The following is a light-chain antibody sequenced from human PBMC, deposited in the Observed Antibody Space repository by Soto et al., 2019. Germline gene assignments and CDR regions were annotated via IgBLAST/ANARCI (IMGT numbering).Light chain of an antibody. CDR3: QQRSNWPLT. CDR2: DAS. CDR1: QSVTNF. V-gene: IGKV3-11*01. J-gene: IGKJ4*01. Sequence: EIVLTQSPATLSLSPGERATISCRASQSVTNFLAWYQQKLGQAPRLLIYDASKRATGIPGRFSGSGSGTDFTLTIANLEPEDFAVYYCQQRSNWPLTFGGGTEVEIK.